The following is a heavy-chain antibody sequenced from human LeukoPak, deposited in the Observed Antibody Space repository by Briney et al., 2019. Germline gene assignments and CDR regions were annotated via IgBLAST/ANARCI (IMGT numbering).Heavy chain of an antibody. CDR3: AKSSYSIFDY. CDR2: IYYSGST. Sequence: SETLSLTCTVSGGSISSSSYYWGWIRQPPGKGLEWIGSIYYSGSTYYNPSLKSRVTISVDTSKSQFSLKLSSVTAADTAVYYCAKSSYSIFDYWGQGTLVTVS. V-gene: IGHV4-39*07. CDR1: GGSISSSSYY. D-gene: IGHD5-18*01. J-gene: IGHJ4*02.